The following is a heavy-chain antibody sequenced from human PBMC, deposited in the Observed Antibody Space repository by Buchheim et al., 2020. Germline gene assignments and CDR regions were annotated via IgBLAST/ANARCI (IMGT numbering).Heavy chain of an antibody. D-gene: IGHD3-22*01. J-gene: IGHJ5*02. CDR3: TTEPGITSGYYSDWVDP. V-gene: IGHV3-15*01. CDR2: IKSQSAGGTT. CDR1: GFPFNNAW. Sequence: DVQLVDSGGGLVKPGGSLRLSCVASGFPFNNAWMSWVRQAPGKGLEWVGRIKSQSAGGTTDYAAAVKGRFAISRDDSNNTMYLQMNSLRTEDTAVYHCTTEPGITSGYYSDWVDPWGQGTL.